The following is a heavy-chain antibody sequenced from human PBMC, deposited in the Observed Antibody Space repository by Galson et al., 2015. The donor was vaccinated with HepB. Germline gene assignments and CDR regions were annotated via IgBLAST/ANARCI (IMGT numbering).Heavy chain of an antibody. CDR3: VRDANGGYDY. CDR1: GFTFSSYW. D-gene: IGHD5-12*01. Sequence: SLRLSCAASGFTFSSYWMHWVRQAPGKGLVWVSRINSDGSNTIYADSVKGRFTISRDNAKNTLYLQMNSLSAEDTAVYYCVRDANGGYDYWGQGTLVTVSS. CDR2: INSDGSNT. V-gene: IGHV3-74*01. J-gene: IGHJ4*02.